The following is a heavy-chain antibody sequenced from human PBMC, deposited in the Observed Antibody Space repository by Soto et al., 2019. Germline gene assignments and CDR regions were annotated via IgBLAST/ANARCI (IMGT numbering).Heavy chain of an antibody. CDR2: IYYSGTT. J-gene: IGHJ6*02. V-gene: IGHV4-59*01. CDR3: ARGRWEMPRWFGEHSGYYYGMDV. Sequence: PSETLSLTCTVSGGSISSYYWRWIRQPPGKGLARIGYIYYSGTTNYNPSLKSRVTISVQTSKNQFSLKLSSVTAADTAVYYCARGRWEMPRWFGEHSGYYYGMDVWGQGTTVTVSS. D-gene: IGHD3-10*01. CDR1: GGSISSYY.